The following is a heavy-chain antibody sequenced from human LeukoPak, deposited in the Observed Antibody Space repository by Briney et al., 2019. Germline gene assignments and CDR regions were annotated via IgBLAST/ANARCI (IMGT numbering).Heavy chain of an antibody. D-gene: IGHD3-10*01. CDR3: AKSNGYGLVDI. J-gene: IGHJ3*02. CDR1: GGSISTSNYY. Sequence: SETGSLTCTVSGGSISTSNYYWSWIRQPPGKGLEWIGNNSPSLKSRVTISLDTSRNQFSLKLTSVTAADTAVYYCAKSNGYGLVDIWGQGTMVIVSS. V-gene: IGHV4-39*07.